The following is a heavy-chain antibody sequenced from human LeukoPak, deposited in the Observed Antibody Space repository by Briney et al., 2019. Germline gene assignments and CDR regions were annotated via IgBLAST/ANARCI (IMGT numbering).Heavy chain of an antibody. CDR1: GGSISSYY. Sequence: SETLSLTCSVSGGSISSYYWGWIRQPPGKGLEWIGSMYYSGSTYYNPSLKSRVTISINTSKNQFSLKLTSVTAADTAVYYCARAGGSGLIDYWGQGTLVTVSS. D-gene: IGHD6-19*01. J-gene: IGHJ4*02. CDR2: MYYSGST. CDR3: ARAGGSGLIDY. V-gene: IGHV4-39*07.